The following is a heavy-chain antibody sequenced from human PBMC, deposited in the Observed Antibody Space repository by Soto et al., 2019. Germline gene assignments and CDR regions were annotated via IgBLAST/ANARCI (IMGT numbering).Heavy chain of an antibody. CDR3: ARGVLH. J-gene: IGHJ1*01. CDR2: IYYSGST. CDR1: GGSISSGGYY. V-gene: IGHV4-31*03. Sequence: QVQLQESGPGLVKPSQTLSLTCTVSGGSISSGGYYWSWIRQHPGKGLEWIGSIYYSGSTYYNPSPXRXXTIAVDTARTQFSPKLSSVTAADTAVYYCARGVLHWGQGTLVTVSS. D-gene: IGHD3-16*01.